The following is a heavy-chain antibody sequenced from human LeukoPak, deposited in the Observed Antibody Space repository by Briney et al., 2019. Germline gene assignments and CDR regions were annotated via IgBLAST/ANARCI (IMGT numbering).Heavy chain of an antibody. CDR3: AGYGSGPLTLDV. J-gene: IGHJ6*02. D-gene: IGHD3-10*01. CDR1: GGSISSHY. Sequence: SETLSLTCTVSGGSISSHYWSWIRQPPGKGLEWIGYIYYSGSTNYNPSLKSRVTISVDTSKNQFSLKLSSVTAADTAVYYCAGYGSGPLTLDVWGQGTTVTVSS. V-gene: IGHV4-59*11. CDR2: IYYSGST.